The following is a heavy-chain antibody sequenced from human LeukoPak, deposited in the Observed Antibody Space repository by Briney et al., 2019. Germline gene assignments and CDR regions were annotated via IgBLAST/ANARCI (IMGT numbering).Heavy chain of an antibody. CDR3: ARQYDFWSGYYEYYFDY. Sequence: ASVKVSCKASGYTFTGYYMHWVRQAPGRGLEWMGWINPNSGGTNYAQKFQGRVTMTRDTSISTAYMELSRLRSDDTAVYYCARQYDFWSGYYEYYFDYWGQGTLVTVSS. V-gene: IGHV1-2*02. J-gene: IGHJ4*02. D-gene: IGHD3-3*01. CDR2: INPNSGGT. CDR1: GYTFTGYY.